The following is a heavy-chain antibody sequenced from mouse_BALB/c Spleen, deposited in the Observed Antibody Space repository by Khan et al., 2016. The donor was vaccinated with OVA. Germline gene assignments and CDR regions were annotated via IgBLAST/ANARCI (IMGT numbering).Heavy chain of an antibody. CDR1: GFTFSDFV. CDR2: ISSGSSNI. D-gene: IGHD1-1*02. CDR3: ARLVDGVYFDD. V-gene: IGHV5-17*02. Sequence: EVELVESGGGLVQPGGSRKLSCAASGFTFSDFVMHWVRQAPEKGLEWVAFISSGSSNIYSADTVKGRLTISRDNPKNTLFLQMTSLRSEDTAMYYCARLVDGVYFDDWGAGTTVTVSS. J-gene: IGHJ1*01.